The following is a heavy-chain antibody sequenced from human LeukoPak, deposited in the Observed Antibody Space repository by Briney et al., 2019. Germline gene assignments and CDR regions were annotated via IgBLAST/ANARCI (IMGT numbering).Heavy chain of an antibody. D-gene: IGHD3-9*01. CDR2: ISAYNGYT. V-gene: IGHV1-18*01. Sequence: ASVKVSCKASGYSFPSYGISWVRQAPGQGLEWMGWISAYNGYTNYAQKLQGRVTMTTDTSTNTVYMELRSLRSDDTAVYYCARDGPSIITIDYYYYMDVWGKGTTVTVSS. CDR1: GYSFPSYG. CDR3: ARDGPSIITIDYYYYMDV. J-gene: IGHJ6*03.